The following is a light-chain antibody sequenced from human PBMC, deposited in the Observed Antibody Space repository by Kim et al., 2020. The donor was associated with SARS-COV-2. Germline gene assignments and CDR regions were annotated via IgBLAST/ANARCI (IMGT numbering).Light chain of an antibody. CDR2: DVF. Sequence: QSALTQPASVSGSPGHSISISCTGGSSDVGVYNYVSWYQHHPDKVPKLLIYDVFKRPSGVSNRFSGTKSGSTATLIISGLQAEDEADYYCSSHTTSSTYVFGTGTNVTVL. CDR3: SSHTTSSTYV. V-gene: IGLV2-14*03. CDR1: SSDVGVYNY. J-gene: IGLJ1*01.